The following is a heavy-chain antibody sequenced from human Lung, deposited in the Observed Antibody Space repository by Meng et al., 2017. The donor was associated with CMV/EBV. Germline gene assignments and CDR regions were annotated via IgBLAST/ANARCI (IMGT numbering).Heavy chain of an antibody. Sequence: SVKVSCKASGGTFSSYAISWVRQAPGQGLEWMGGIIPIFGTANYAQKFQGRVTITTDESTSTAYMELSSLRSEDTAVYYCATSIVAAGGAVDIWGQGTMVXVSS. CDR3: ATSIVAAGGAVDI. V-gene: IGHV1-69*05. CDR1: GGTFSSYA. CDR2: IIPIFGTA. J-gene: IGHJ3*02. D-gene: IGHD6-13*01.